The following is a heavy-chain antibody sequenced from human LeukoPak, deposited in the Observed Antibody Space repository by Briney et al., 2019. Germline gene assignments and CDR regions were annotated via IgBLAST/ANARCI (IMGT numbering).Heavy chain of an antibody. Sequence: ASVKVSRKASGYTFTSYYMHWVRQAPGQGLEWMGIINPSGGSTSYAQKFQGRVTMTRDTSTSTVYMELSSLRSEDTAVYYCARETLEFRSSMEWLLYTGSRGWFDPWGQGTLVTVSS. CDR1: GYTFTSYY. CDR2: INPSGGST. CDR3: ARETLEFRSSMEWLLYTGSRGWFDP. J-gene: IGHJ5*02. V-gene: IGHV1-46*01. D-gene: IGHD3-3*01.